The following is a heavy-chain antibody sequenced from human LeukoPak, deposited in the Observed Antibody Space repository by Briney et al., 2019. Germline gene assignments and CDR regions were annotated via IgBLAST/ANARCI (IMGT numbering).Heavy chain of an antibody. CDR1: GGSFSGYY. CDR2: INHSGST. D-gene: IGHD6-19*01. V-gene: IGHV4-34*01. CDR3: AREHSRGWYSEVDY. Sequence: SETLSLTCAVYGGSFSGYYWSWIRQPPGKGLEWIGEINHSGSTNYNPSLKSRVTISVDTSKNQFSLKLSSVTAADTAVYYCAREHSRGWYSEVDYWGQGTLVTVSS. J-gene: IGHJ4*02.